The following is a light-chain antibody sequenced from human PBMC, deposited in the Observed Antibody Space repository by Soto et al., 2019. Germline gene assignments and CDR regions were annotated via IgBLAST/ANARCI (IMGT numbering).Light chain of an antibody. J-gene: IGKJ3*01. CDR3: QHCDYLPI. V-gene: IGKV1-33*01. CDR2: DVS. CDR1: HDITSF. Sequence: DIQMTQSPSSLSASVGDRVTITCQASHDITSFLNWYQHKPGRAPKLLIYDVSILEAGVPTRFSGSGSGTHFTFIISSLQPEDVATYYCQHCDYLPIFGLGTTVDFK.